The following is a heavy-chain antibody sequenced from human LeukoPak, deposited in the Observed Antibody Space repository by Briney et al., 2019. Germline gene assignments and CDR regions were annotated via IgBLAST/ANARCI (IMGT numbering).Heavy chain of an antibody. Sequence: SETLSLTCTVSGYSISSGYYWGWIRQPPGKGLEWIGSIYHSGTTYYNPSLKSRVTISVDTSKNQFSLKLSSVTAADTAMYYCARVTLPVVAARFDPWGQGTLVTVSS. J-gene: IGHJ5*02. CDR1: GYSISSGYY. CDR2: IYHSGTT. CDR3: ARVTLPVVAARFDP. V-gene: IGHV4-38-2*02. D-gene: IGHD2-15*01.